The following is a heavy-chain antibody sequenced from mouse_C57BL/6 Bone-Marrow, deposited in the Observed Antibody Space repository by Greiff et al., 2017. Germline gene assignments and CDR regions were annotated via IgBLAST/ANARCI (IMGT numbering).Heavy chain of an antibody. V-gene: IGHV1-82*01. Sequence: QVQLKQSGPELVKPGASVKISCKASGYAFSSSWMNWVKQRPGKGLEWIGRIYPGDGDTNYNGKFKGKATLTADKSSSTAYMQLSSLTSEDSAVYFCARRDSYGHWYFDVWGTGTTVTVSS. CDR2: IYPGDGDT. CDR1: GYAFSSSW. J-gene: IGHJ1*03. CDR3: ARRDSYGHWYFDV. D-gene: IGHD1-1*01.